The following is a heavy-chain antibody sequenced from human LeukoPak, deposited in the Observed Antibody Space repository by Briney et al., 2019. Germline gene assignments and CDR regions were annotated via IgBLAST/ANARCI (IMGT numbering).Heavy chain of an antibody. Sequence: SETLSLTCAVSGYSISSGYFWGWIRQPPGKGLEWIGSIYYSGSTYYNRSLKSRVTISVDTSKNQFSLKLSSVTAADTAVYYCARLPYCGSINCYSPYYFDYWGQGTLVTVSS. J-gene: IGHJ4*02. D-gene: IGHD2-2*01. CDR3: ARLPYCGSINCYSPYYFDY. CDR1: GYSISSGYF. V-gene: IGHV4-38-2*01. CDR2: IYYSGST.